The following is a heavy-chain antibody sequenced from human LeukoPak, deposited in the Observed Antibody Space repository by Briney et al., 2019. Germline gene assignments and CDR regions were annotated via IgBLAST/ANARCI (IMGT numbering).Heavy chain of an antibody. CDR1: GATFSSYA. J-gene: IGHJ4*02. Sequence: SVKVSCKASGATFSSYAINWVRQAPGQGLEWMGRIIPMLGTVNYAQKFQGRVTIIADKFTSTAYTEVSSLRSEDTAVYYCASYPYYYDSSGYYLYWGQGTLVTVSS. D-gene: IGHD3-22*01. CDR3: ASYPYYYDSSGYYLY. V-gene: IGHV1-69*04. CDR2: IIPMLGTV.